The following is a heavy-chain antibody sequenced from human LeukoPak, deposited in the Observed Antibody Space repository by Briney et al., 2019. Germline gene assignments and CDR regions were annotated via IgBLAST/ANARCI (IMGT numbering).Heavy chain of an antibody. Sequence: QPGGSLRLSCTTSALTFSSYEMSWVRQAPGKGLEWVSYISSSGTTIYYADSVKGRFTISRDNAKNSVYLQMNSLRAEDTAVYYCASRAIFGVVIMDYWGQGTLVTVSS. J-gene: IGHJ4*02. D-gene: IGHD3-3*01. CDR2: ISSSGTTI. V-gene: IGHV3-48*03. CDR1: ALTFSSYE. CDR3: ASRAIFGVVIMDY.